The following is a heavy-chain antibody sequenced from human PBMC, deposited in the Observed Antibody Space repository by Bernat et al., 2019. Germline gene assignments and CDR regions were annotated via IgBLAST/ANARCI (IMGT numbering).Heavy chain of an antibody. CDR1: GGSISSSSYY. CDR2: IYYSGST. Sequence: QLQLQESGPGLVKPSETLSLTCTVSGGSISSSSYYWGWIRQPPGKGLEWIGSIYYSGSTYYNPSLKSRVTISVDTSKNQFSLKLSSVTAADTVVYYCARRAARGYSYGTNWFDPWGQGTLVTVSS. J-gene: IGHJ5*02. CDR3: ARRAARGYSYGTNWFDP. V-gene: IGHV4-39*07. D-gene: IGHD5-18*01.